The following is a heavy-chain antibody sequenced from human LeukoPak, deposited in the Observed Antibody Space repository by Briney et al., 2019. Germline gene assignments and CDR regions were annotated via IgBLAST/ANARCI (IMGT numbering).Heavy chain of an antibody. Sequence: PGGSLRLSCAVSGFTFSSYTMNWVRQAPGKGLEWVSSITGRSTYIYYADSVKGRFTISRDNAKNSLYLQMNSLRAEDTAVYYCARILRTPNYYDSSGYAFDIWGQGTMVTVSS. CDR3: ARILRTPNYYDSSGYAFDI. D-gene: IGHD3-22*01. J-gene: IGHJ3*02. CDR1: GFTFSSYT. CDR2: ITGRSTYI. V-gene: IGHV3-21*01.